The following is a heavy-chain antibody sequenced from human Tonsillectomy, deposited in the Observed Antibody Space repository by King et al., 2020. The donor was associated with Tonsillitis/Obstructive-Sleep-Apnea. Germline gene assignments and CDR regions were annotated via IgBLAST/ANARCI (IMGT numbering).Heavy chain of an antibody. V-gene: IGHV5-10-1*01. D-gene: IGHD1-14*01. J-gene: IGHJ6*03. CDR2: SDPGDSYT. Sequence: QLVQSGAEVKKPGESLRISCQGSGYSFTSYWITWVRQMPGKGLEWMGRSDPGDSYTNYSPSFQGHGTISADESISAAYLQWSSLKASDTAVYYCARRGPAGYMDVWGKGTTVTVSS. CDR1: GYSFTSYW. CDR3: ARRGPAGYMDV.